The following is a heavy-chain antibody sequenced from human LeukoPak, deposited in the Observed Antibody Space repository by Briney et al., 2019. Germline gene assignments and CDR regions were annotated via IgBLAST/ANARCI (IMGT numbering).Heavy chain of an antibody. CDR2: ISYSGST. Sequence: NPSETLSLTCIVSGDSISSYYWGWIRQPPGKGLEWIGYISYSGSTNYNPSLKSRATISVDTSKNQFSLNLTSVTAADTAMYYCARWSLHSSGWYFDYWGQGTLVTVSS. V-gene: IGHV4-59*01. J-gene: IGHJ4*02. D-gene: IGHD6-19*01. CDR3: ARWSLHSSGWYFDY. CDR1: GDSISSYY.